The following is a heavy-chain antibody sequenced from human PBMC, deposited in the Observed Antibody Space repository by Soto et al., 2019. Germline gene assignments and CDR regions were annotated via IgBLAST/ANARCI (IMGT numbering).Heavy chain of an antibody. CDR2: IYYSGST. CDR1: GGSISSSSYY. V-gene: IGHV4-39*01. Sequence: SETLSLTCTVSGGSISSSSYYWGWIRQPPGKGLEWIGSIYYSGSTYYNPSLKSRVTISVDTSKNQFSLKLSSVTAADTAVYYCERTSTQKDIDYWGQGTPVTFSS. J-gene: IGHJ4*02. D-gene: IGHD2-2*01. CDR3: ERTSTQKDIDY.